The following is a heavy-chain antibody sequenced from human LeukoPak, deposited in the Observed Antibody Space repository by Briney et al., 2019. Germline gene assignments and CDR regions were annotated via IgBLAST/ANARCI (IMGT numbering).Heavy chain of an antibody. J-gene: IGHJ6*02. D-gene: IGHD5-12*01. Sequence: SVKVSCKASGYTFTSYGISWVRQAPGQGLEWMGGIIPIFGTANYAQKFQGRVTITADESTSTAYMELSSLRSEDTAVYYCARAGGGYDPNYYYYGMDVWGQGTTVTVSS. CDR3: ARAGGGYDPNYYYYGMDV. CDR2: IIPIFGTA. V-gene: IGHV1-69*13. CDR1: GYTFTSYG.